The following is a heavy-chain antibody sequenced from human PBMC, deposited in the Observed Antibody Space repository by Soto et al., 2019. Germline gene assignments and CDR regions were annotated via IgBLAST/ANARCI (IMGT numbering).Heavy chain of an antibody. CDR1: GGSISSSNW. Sequence: QVQLQESGPGLVKPSGTLSLTFAVSGGSISSSNWWSWVRQPPGKGLEWIGAIYHIGSTNYNPSLKSRVTISVDKSKNQFPLKLSSVTAADTAVYYCARVSGSYYYGMDVLCQGTTVTVSS. CDR2: IYHIGST. D-gene: IGHD1-26*01. CDR3: ARVSGSYYYGMDV. J-gene: IGHJ6*02. V-gene: IGHV4-4*02.